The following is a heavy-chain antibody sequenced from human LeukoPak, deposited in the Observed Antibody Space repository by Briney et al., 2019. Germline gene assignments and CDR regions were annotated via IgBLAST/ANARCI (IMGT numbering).Heavy chain of an antibody. V-gene: IGHV1-18*01. D-gene: IGHD6-13*01. CDR1: GYTFASYG. CDR3: ARIMGILSSSWSGDY. Sequence: ASVKVSCKASGYTFASYGISWVRQAPGQGLEWMGWISAYNGDTRYAQNLQGRATMTTDKSTSTAYLELRRLTSDDTALYYCARIMGILSSSWSGDYWGQGTLVTVSS. CDR2: ISAYNGDT. J-gene: IGHJ4*02.